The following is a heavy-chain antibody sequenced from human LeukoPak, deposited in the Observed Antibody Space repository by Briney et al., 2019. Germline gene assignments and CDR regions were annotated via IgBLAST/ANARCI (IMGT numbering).Heavy chain of an antibody. J-gene: IGHJ4*02. V-gene: IGHV1-2*02. D-gene: IGHD3-16*02. Sequence: ASLKVSCTASGYTFTGYYMHWVRQAPGQGLEWMGWINPNSGGTNYAQKFQGRVTMTRDTSISTAYMELSRLRSDDTAVYYCARGMERYDYVWGSYPRGGNFDYWGQGTLVTVSS. CDR1: GYTFTGYY. CDR2: INPNSGGT. CDR3: ARGMERYDYVWGSYPRGGNFDY.